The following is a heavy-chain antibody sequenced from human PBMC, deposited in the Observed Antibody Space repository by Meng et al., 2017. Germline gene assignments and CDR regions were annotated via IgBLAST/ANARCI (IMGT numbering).Heavy chain of an antibody. J-gene: IGHJ4*02. D-gene: IGHD3-16*01. CDR1: GGSISSSSYY. CDR3: ASIGVGLGIYFDY. V-gene: IGHV4-39*07. CDR2: IYYSGST. Sequence: GSLRLSCTVSGGSISSSSYYWGWIRQPPGKGLEWIGSIYYSGSTYYNPSLKSRVTISVDTSKNQFSLKLSSVTAADTAVYYCASIGVGLGIYFDYWGQGPLVPVSS.